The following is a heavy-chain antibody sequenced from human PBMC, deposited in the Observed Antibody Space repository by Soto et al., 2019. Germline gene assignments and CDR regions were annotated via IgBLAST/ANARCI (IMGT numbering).Heavy chain of an antibody. D-gene: IGHD2-8*01. CDR3: AKDLGNGHGYPIFDS. CDR1: GFSISNYV. Sequence: EVQLLESGGGLAQPGGSLRLSCEASGFSISNYVMSWVRQAPGKGLEWISMIRGSGDTTYYADSVQGRFTISRDHSKNTLFLQRNSLRAADTAIYYCAKDLGNGHGYPIFDSWGQGTLVTVSS. CDR2: IRGSGDTT. V-gene: IGHV3-23*01. J-gene: IGHJ4*02.